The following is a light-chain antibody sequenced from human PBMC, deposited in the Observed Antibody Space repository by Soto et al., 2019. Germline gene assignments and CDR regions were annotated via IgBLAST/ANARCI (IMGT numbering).Light chain of an antibody. CDR3: QQSNTWSRGIT. V-gene: IGKV3-15*01. Sequence: EIVMTQSPATLSVSPGERATLSCRASQSVSNNLAWYQQKPGQAPRLLIYGASTRATGIPARFSGSGSGTEFTLNISSLESEDFVVYYCQQSNTWSRGITFGPGTKVDIK. CDR2: GAS. J-gene: IGKJ3*01. CDR1: QSVSNN.